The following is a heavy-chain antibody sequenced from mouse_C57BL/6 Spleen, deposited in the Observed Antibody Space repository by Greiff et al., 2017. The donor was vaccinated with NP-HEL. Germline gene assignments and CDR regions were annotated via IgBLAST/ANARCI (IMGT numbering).Heavy chain of an antibody. CDR3: ARSAVAPFAY. J-gene: IGHJ3*01. Sequence: VQLQQPGAELVMPGASVKLSCKASGYTFTSYWMHWVKQRPGQGLEWIGEIDPSDSYTNYNQKFKGKSTLTVDKSSSTAYMQLSSLTSEDSAVYYCARSAVAPFAYWGQGTLVTVSA. CDR2: IDPSDSYT. V-gene: IGHV1-69*01. CDR1: GYTFTSYW. D-gene: IGHD1-1*01.